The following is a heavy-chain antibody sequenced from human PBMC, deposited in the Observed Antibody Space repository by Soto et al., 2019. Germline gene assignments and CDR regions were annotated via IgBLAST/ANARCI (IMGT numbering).Heavy chain of an antibody. J-gene: IGHJ4*02. CDR1: GYSFSSYW. CDR2: IYPGDSET. D-gene: IGHD6-13*01. V-gene: IGHV5-51*01. Sequence: GESLKISCKGSGYSFSSYWIGWVRQMPGKGLEWMGIIYPGDSETRYSPSFQGQVTISADKSFSTAYLQWSSLKASDTAMYYCARLGSTSWYKIDYLAQGTLVPVSS. CDR3: ARLGSTSWYKIDY.